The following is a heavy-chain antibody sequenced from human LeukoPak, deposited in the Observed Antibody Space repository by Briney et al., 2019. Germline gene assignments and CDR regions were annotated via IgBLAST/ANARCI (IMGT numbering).Heavy chain of an antibody. CDR1: GGSISSGGYY. Sequence: SETLSLTCTVSGGSISSGGYYWSWIRQHPGKGLKWIGYIYYSGSTYYNPSLKSRVTISVDTSKNQFSLKLSSVTAADTAVYYCARSTIPAATNFDYWGQGTLVTVSS. CDR2: IYYSGST. V-gene: IGHV4-31*03. CDR3: ARSTIPAATNFDY. J-gene: IGHJ4*02. D-gene: IGHD2-2*01.